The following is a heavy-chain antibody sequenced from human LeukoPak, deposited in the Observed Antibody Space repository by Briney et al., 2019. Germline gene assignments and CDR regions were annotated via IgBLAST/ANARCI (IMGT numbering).Heavy chain of an antibody. CDR2: IYYSGST. Sequence: SETLSLICTVSGGSISNYYWSWIRQPPGKGLEWIGYIYYSGSTNYNPSLKSRVTISVDTSKNQFSLKLSSVTVADTAVYYCARVGGTNYYYYGMDVWGQGTTVTVSS. CDR1: GGSISNYY. V-gene: IGHV4-59*01. J-gene: IGHJ6*02. CDR3: ARVGGTNYYYYGMDV. D-gene: IGHD1-26*01.